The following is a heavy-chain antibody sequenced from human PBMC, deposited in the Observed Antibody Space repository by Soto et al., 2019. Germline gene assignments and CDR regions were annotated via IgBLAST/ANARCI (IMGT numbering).Heavy chain of an antibody. Sequence: SETLSLTCTVSGGSISSSSYYWGWIRQPPGKGLEWIGSIYYSGSTYYNPSLKSRVTISVDTSKNQFSLKLSSVTAADTAVYYCARHLGVPHYYGMDVWGHGTTVTVSS. CDR1: GGSISSSSYY. D-gene: IGHD3-16*01. CDR3: ARHLGVPHYYGMDV. J-gene: IGHJ6*02. V-gene: IGHV4-39*01. CDR2: IYYSGST.